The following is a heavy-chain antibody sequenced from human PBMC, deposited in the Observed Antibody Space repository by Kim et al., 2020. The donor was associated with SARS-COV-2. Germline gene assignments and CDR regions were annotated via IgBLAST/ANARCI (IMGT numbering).Heavy chain of an antibody. CDR2: INSDGSST. D-gene: IGHD3-9*01. J-gene: IGHJ6*02. V-gene: IGHV3-74*01. CDR1: GFTFSSYW. CDR3: ARGSRYFDYYGMDV. Sequence: GGSLRLSCAASGFTFSSYWMHWVRQAPGKGLVWVSRINSDGSSTSYADSVKGRFTISRDNAKNTLYLQMNSLRAEDTAVYYCARGSRYFDYYGMDVWGQGTTVTVSS.